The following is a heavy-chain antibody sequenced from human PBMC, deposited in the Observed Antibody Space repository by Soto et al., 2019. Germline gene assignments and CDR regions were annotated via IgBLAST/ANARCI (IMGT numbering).Heavy chain of an antibody. D-gene: IGHD6-19*01. V-gene: IGHV4-59*08. CDR1: GGSISSYY. CDR3: ALHQAVAGTRY. J-gene: IGHJ4*02. CDR2: IYYSGST. Sequence: PSETLSLTCTVSGGSISSYYWSWIRQPPGKGLEWIGYIYYSGSTNYNPSLKSRVTISVDTSKNQFSLKLSSVTAADTAVYYCALHQAVAGTRYWGQGTLVTVSS.